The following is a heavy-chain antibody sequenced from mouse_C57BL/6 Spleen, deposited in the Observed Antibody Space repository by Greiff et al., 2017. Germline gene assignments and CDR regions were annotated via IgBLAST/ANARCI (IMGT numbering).Heavy chain of an antibody. D-gene: IGHD2-4*01. V-gene: IGHV1-80*01. J-gene: IGHJ4*01. CDR2: IYPGDGDT. Sequence: VKVVESGAELVKPGASVKISCKASGYAFSSYWMNWVKQRPGKGLEWIGQIYPGDGDTNYNGKFKGKATLTADKSSSTAYMQLSSLTSEDSAVYFCAREGDDYDGDYYAMDYWGQGTSVTVSS. CDR1: GYAFSSYW. CDR3: AREGDDYDGDYYAMDY.